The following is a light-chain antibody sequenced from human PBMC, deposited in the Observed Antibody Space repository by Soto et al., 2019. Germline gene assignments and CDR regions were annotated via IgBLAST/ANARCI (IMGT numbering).Light chain of an antibody. CDR3: QQANSFPFT. V-gene: IGKV1-12*01. CDR1: QDIHTW. CDR2: GAS. J-gene: IGKJ3*01. Sequence: DMQMTQSPSSVSASLGDRVTITCRASQDIHTWLAWYQQKPGQAPKLLIYGASHLQSGVPSRFSGSGSGTDFTLTISSLQSEDFATYYRQQANSFPFTFGPGTKVDVK.